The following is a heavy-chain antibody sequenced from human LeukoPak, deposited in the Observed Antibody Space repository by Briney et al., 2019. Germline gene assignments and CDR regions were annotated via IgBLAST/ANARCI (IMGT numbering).Heavy chain of an antibody. J-gene: IGHJ4*02. D-gene: IGHD2-8*01. V-gene: IGHV4-34*01. CDR1: GGSFSGYY. CDR3: ARMDCTNGVCYKGGFDY. Sequence: SETLSLTCAVYGGSFSGYYWSWIRQPPGKELEWIGEINHSGSTNYNPSLKSRVTISVDTSKNQFSLKLSSVTAADTAVYYCARMDCTNGVCYKGGFDYWGQGTLVTVSS. CDR2: INHSGST.